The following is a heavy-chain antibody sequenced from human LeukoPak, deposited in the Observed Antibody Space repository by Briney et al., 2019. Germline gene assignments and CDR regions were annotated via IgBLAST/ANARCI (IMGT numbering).Heavy chain of an antibody. CDR2: IKQDGSEK. CDR1: GFTFSNHW. J-gene: IGHJ3*01. CDR3: ARVAYYRVTADQITDAFDV. V-gene: IGHV3-7*04. Sequence: GGSLRLSCAASGFTFSNHWMSWVRQAPGKGLEWVAKIKQDGSEKNYVDSVKGRFTISRDNAKNSLYLQMNSLRAEDTAVYFCARVAYYRVTADQITDAFDVWGRGTAVTVSS. D-gene: IGHD2-21*02.